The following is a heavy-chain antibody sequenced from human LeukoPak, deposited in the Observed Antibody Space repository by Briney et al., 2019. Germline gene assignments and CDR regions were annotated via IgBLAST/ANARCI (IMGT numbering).Heavy chain of an antibody. CDR2: ISGDGGST. J-gene: IGHJ4*02. V-gene: IGHV3-43*02. D-gene: IGHD6-19*01. CDR1: GFAVSSNH. CDR3: AKDITYKSGCLDY. Sequence: GGSLRLSCAASGFAVSSNHMNWVRQAPGKGLEWVSLISGDGGSTSYADSVKGRFTISRDNSKNSLHLQMNSLRTEDTALYYCAKDITYKSGCLDYWGQGTLVTVSS.